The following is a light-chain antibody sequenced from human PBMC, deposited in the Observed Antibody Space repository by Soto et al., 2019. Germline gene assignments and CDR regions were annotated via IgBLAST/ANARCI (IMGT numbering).Light chain of an antibody. CDR2: GAS. Sequence: EIVLTQSPGTLSLSPGERATLSCRASQSVSSSYLAWYQQKPGQAPRLLIYGASTRVTGIPDRFSGSGSGTDFTLTISRLEPEDFAVYYCQQYADWPRTFGQGTKVDIK. V-gene: IGKV3-20*01. CDR3: QQYADWPRT. J-gene: IGKJ1*01. CDR1: QSVSSSY.